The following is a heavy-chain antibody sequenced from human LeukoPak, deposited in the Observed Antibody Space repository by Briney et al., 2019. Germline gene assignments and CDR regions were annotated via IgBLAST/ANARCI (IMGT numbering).Heavy chain of an antibody. CDR2: ISGSGGST. V-gene: IGHV3-23*01. Sequence: PGGSLRLSCAASGFTFSSYTMSWVRQAPDKGLEWVSGISGSGGSTYYADSVKGRFTISRDNSKNTLYLQMNSLRAEDTAVYYCARDDDGCDYWGQGTLVTVSS. CDR1: GFTFSSYT. D-gene: IGHD5-24*01. CDR3: ARDDDGCDY. J-gene: IGHJ4*02.